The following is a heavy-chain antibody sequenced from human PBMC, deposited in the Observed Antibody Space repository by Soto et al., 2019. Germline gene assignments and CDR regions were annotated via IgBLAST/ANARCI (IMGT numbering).Heavy chain of an antibody. CDR3: ARKSKKDYGDYTYSDYSMEV. D-gene: IGHD4-17*01. J-gene: IGHJ6*03. V-gene: IGHV1-18*01. CDR2: ISAYNGNT. Sequence: ASVKVSCKASGYTFTSYGISWVRQAPGQGLEWMGWISAYNGNTNYAQKIQGRVTMTTDTSTSTAYMELRSLRSDDTAVYYCARKSKKDYGDYTYSDYSMEVWGKGTTVTVSS. CDR1: GYTFTSYG.